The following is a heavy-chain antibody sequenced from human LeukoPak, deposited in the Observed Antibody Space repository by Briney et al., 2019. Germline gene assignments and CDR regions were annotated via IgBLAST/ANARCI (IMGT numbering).Heavy chain of an antibody. J-gene: IGHJ4*02. V-gene: IGHV4-34*01. CDR1: GGSFSGYY. D-gene: IGHD3-22*01. CDR2: INHSGST. Sequence: ETLSLTCAVYGGSFSGYYWSWIRQPPGKGLEWIGEINHSGSTNYNPCLKSRVTISVDTSKNQFSLKLNSVTAADTAVSYCARGPTRYYYDSSGYHGEYYFVYWGQGTLVTVSS. CDR3: ARGPTRYYYDSSGYHGEYYFVY.